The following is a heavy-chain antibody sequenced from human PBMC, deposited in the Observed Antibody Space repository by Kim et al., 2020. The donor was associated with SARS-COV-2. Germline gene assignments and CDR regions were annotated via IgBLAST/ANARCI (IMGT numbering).Heavy chain of an antibody. D-gene: IGHD6-19*01. CDR3: ARVSGYSSGWYPY. CDR2: IYYSGST. V-gene: IGHV4-59*01. J-gene: IGHJ4*02. Sequence: SETLSLTCTVSGGSISSYYWSWIRQPPGKGLEWIGYIYYSGSTNYNPSLKSRVTISVDTSKNQFSLKLSSVTAADTAVYYCARVSGYSSGWYPYWGQGTLAPVSS. CDR1: GGSISSYY.